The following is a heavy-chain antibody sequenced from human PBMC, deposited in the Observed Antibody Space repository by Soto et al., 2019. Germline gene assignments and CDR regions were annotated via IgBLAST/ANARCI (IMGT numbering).Heavy chain of an antibody. J-gene: IGHJ4*02. Sequence: QVQLMQSGAEVKKPGASVKVSCKASGDTFTDYYIHWVRQAPGQGLEWMGTVNPSGGHTTYAQHFLGRVTMTWDTSTSTLYMELTSLTSDDTAIYYCARGGHVVVVTAALDYWGQGTLVTASS. CDR1: GDTFTDYY. CDR2: VNPSGGHT. CDR3: ARGGHVVVVTAALDY. D-gene: IGHD2-21*02. V-gene: IGHV1-46*01.